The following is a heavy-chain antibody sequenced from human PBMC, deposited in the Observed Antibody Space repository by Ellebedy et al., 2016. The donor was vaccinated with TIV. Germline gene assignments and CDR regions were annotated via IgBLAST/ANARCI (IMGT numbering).Heavy chain of an antibody. CDR2: IFIDNTT. D-gene: IGHD2-8*01. Sequence: GESLKISCVASELTVSSNYMSWVRQAPGKGLEWVSVIFIDNTTYYADSVKGRFTISRDNSKNTLYLQMSSLRAEDTAVYYCARETFNDVDLKEWGIFDIWGQGTTVTVSS. CDR3: ARETFNDVDLKEWGIFDI. J-gene: IGHJ3*02. V-gene: IGHV3-66*01. CDR1: ELTVSSNY.